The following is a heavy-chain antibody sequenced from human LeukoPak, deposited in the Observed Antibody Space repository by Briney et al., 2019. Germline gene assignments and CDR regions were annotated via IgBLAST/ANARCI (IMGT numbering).Heavy chain of an antibody. CDR2: INYSGRT. J-gene: IGHJ4*02. D-gene: IGHD6-13*01. V-gene: IGHV4-39*07. CDR3: ARGTAAAGTSFGSRYFDY. Sequence: SETLSLTCTISDDSISNNRYFWAWIRQPPGKGLEWIGSINYSGRTYYNPSLKSRLTMSVDTSKNQFSLKLSSVTAADTAVYYCARGTAAAGTSFGSRYFDYWGQGTLVTVSS. CDR1: DDSISNNRYF.